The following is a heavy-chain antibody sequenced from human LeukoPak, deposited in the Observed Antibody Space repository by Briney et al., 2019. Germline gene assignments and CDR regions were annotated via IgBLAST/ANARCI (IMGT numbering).Heavy chain of an antibody. Sequence: SETLSLTCSVSGGSFSKNNRSWIRQPPGKGLEWIGFIYYTGSPHYTPSLKSRVTISLDTSENQFSLNLSSVTPADTAVYYCARCTGGYTTPWFDPWGQGTLVTVSS. V-gene: IGHV4-59*01. CDR3: ARCTGGYTTPWFDP. CDR2: IYYTGSP. D-gene: IGHD2-8*02. J-gene: IGHJ5*02. CDR1: GGSFSKNN.